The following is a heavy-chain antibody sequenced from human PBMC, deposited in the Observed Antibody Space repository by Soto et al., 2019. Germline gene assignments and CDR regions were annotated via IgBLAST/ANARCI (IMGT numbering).Heavy chain of an antibody. V-gene: IGHV1-46*01. Sequence: EASVKVSCKASGYTFTSYYMHWVRQAPGQGLEWMGIINPSGGSTSYAQKFQGRVTMTRDTSTSTVYMELSSLRSEDTAVYYCARADSSGYYPQHGMDVWGQGTTVTVSS. CDR1: GYTFTSYY. CDR3: ARADSSGYYPQHGMDV. CDR2: INPSGGST. J-gene: IGHJ6*02. D-gene: IGHD3-22*01.